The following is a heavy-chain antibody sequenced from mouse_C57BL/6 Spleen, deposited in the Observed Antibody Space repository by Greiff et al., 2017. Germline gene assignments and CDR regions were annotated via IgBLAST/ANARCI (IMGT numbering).Heavy chain of an antibody. D-gene: IGHD1-1*01. J-gene: IGHJ1*03. CDR1: GYTFTSYT. CDR2: INPSSGYT. CDR3: ARATVVATNFDV. Sequence: VQLQESGAELARPGASVKMSCKASGYTFTSYTMHWVKQRPGQGLEWIGYINPSSGYTKYNQKFKDKATLTADKSSSTAYMQLSSLTSEDSAVYYCARATVVATNFDVWGTGTTVTVSS. V-gene: IGHV1-4*01.